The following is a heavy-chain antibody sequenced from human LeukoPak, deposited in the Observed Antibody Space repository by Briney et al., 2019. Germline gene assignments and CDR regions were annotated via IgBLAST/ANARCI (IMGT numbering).Heavy chain of an antibody. V-gene: IGHV3-23*01. Sequence: GGSLRLSCAASGFTFSSYAMNWVRPAPGRGLEWVSGFSGSGGTPYYADSVKGRFTISRDNSKNTLYLQINSLRAEDTAVYYCANGNRCTSPNCLGYYYFYMDVWGKGTTVTVSS. CDR2: FSGSGGTP. D-gene: IGHD2-8*01. J-gene: IGHJ6*03. CDR3: ANGNRCTSPNCLGYYYFYMDV. CDR1: GFTFSSYA.